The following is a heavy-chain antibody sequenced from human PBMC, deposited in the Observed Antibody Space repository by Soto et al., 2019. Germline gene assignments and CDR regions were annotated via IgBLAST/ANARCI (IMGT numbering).Heavy chain of an antibody. D-gene: IGHD6-25*01. Sequence: EVQLVESGGGQVQPGRSLRLSCAASGFTFSNYAMSWVRQAPGQGLDWVSAISGSGGTTYYADSVKGRFTISRDNSKNTLFLQMNSLRAEDAAVYYCAKFFVETGSNSGWPWSFHYWGQGTLVTVSS. V-gene: IGHV3-23*04. J-gene: IGHJ4*02. CDR1: GFTFSNYA. CDR3: AKFFVETGSNSGWPWSFHY. CDR2: ISGSGGTT.